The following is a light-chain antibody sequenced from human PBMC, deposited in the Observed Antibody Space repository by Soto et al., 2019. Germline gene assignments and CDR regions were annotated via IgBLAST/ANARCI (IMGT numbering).Light chain of an antibody. V-gene: IGLV2-8*01. CDR1: SSDVGGYNY. CDR2: DVS. Sequence: SLLTQPPSASGSHGQSVTISCPRTSSDVGGYNYVSWYQQHPGKAPKLMIYDVSKRPSGVPDRFSGSKSGNTASLTVSGLQAEDEADYYCSSYAGSNTYVFGSGTKVTVL. J-gene: IGLJ1*01. CDR3: SSYAGSNTYV.